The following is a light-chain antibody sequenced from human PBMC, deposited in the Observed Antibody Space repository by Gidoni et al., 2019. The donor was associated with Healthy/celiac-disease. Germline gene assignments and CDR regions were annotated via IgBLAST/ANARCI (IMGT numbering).Light chain of an antibody. CDR3: QQYGSSPRT. Sequence: DIVLTQSPGTLSLSPGERATLSCRASQSVSSSYLAWYQQKPGQAPRLLIYGASSRATGIPDRFRGSGSGTDFTLTISRLEPEDCAVYYCQQYGSSPRTFGQGTKVEIK. CDR1: QSVSSSY. V-gene: IGKV3-20*01. CDR2: GAS. J-gene: IGKJ1*01.